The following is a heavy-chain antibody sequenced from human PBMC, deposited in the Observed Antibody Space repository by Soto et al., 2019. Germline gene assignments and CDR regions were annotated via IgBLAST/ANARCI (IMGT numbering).Heavy chain of an antibody. CDR1: GFTFINHA. CDR2: ISGSGGST. V-gene: IGHV3-23*01. Sequence: GGSLRLSCAASGFTFINHAMNWVRQTPGKGLEWVSVISGSGGSTYYADSVKGRFTVSRDNSKNTLYLQMNSLRAEDTAVFYCAKERSSGWSFDYWGQGTLVTVSS. CDR3: AKERSSGWSFDY. D-gene: IGHD6-19*01. J-gene: IGHJ4*02.